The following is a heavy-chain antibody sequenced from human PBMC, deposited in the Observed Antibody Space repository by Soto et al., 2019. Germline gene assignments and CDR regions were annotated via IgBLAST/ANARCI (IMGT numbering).Heavy chain of an antibody. J-gene: IGHJ6*02. D-gene: IGHD1-7*01. V-gene: IGHV1-3*04. CDR3: ARGHWNYVSYYYGTDV. Sequence: ASVKVSCKASGYTFTGYAMHWVRQAPGQSLEWVGWINIGNGNTKYSQNFQGRVTITRDTAASTAYMELSSLRSEDTAVYYCARGHWNYVSYYYGTDVWGQGTTVTVSS. CDR2: INIGNGNT. CDR1: GYTFTGYA.